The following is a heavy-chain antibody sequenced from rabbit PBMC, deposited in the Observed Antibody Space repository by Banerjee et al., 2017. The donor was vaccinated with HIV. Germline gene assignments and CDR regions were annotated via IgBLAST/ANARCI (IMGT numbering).Heavy chain of an antibody. J-gene: IGHJ4*01. Sequence: QSLEESGGDLVKPGASLTLTCTASGFSFSSSYYMCWVRQAPGKGLEWIACIYAGSAGSTCYATWAKGRFTISKTSSTTVTLQMTSLTAADTATYFCARGRSLWGQGTLVTVS. CDR2: IYAGSAGST. V-gene: IGHV1S40*01. CDR1: GFSFSSSYY. CDR3: ARGRSL.